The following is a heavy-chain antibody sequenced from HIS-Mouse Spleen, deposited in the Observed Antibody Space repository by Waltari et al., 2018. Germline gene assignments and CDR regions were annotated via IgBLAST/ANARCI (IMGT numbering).Heavy chain of an antibody. CDR3: AREIPYSSSWYDWYFDL. V-gene: IGHV4-39*07. J-gene: IGHJ2*01. CDR2: IYYSGSN. Sequence: QLQLQESGPGLVKPSETLSLTCTVSGGSISSSSYYWGWIRQPPGKGLEWIGSIYYSGSNNYNPALKRRVTISVDTSKNQFSLKLSSVTAADTAVYYCAREIPYSSSWYDWYFDLWGRGTLVTVSS. D-gene: IGHD6-13*01. CDR1: GGSISSSSYY.